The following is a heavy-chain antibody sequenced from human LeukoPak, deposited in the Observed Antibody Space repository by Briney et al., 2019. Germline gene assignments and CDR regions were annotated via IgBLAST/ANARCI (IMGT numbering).Heavy chain of an antibody. Sequence: PGGSLRLSCAASGFTFSSYWMSWVRQAPGKGLEWVANIKPDGSEKYYVDSLKGRFTISRDNAENSLSLQMNSLRAEDTAVYYCARAAGAGPGDVWGQGTTVTVSS. J-gene: IGHJ6*02. CDR3: ARAAGAGPGDV. CDR1: GFTFSSYW. CDR2: IKPDGSEK. D-gene: IGHD6-19*01. V-gene: IGHV3-7*04.